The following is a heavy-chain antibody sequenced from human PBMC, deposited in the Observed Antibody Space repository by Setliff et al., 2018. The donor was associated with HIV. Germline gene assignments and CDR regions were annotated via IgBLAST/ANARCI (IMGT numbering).Heavy chain of an antibody. CDR3: ARDPAPSSSASYFQR. D-gene: IGHD6-6*01. V-gene: IGHV1-46*01. Sequence: ASVKVSCKASGYTFTSYYMHWVRQAPGQGLEWMGIINPSSGSTTYAQKFQGRVTMTRDTSTSTVYMELSSLRSEDTAVYYCARDPAPSSSASYFQRWGQGTPVTVSS. CDR2: INPSSGST. J-gene: IGHJ1*01. CDR1: GYTFTSYY.